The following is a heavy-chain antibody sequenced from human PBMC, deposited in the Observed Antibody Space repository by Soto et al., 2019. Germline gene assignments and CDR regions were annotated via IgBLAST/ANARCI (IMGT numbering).Heavy chain of an antibody. J-gene: IGHJ6*03. V-gene: IGHV3-72*01. CDR2: TRNKANSYTT. CDR1: GFTFSDHY. Sequence: GGSLRLSCAASGFTFSDHYMDWVRQAPGKGLEWVGRTRNKANSYTTEYAASVKGRFTISRDDSKNSLYLQMNSLKTEDTAVYYCARVARVVVAATSYYYYYYMDVWGKGTTVTVSS. CDR3: ARVARVVVAATSYYYYYYMDV. D-gene: IGHD2-15*01.